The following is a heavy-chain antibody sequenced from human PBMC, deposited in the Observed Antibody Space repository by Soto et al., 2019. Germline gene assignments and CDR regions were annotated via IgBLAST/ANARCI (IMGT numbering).Heavy chain of an antibody. CDR2: INSDGSST. Sequence: EVQLVESGGGLVQPGGSLRLSCAASGFTFSSYWMHWVRQAPGKGLVWVSRINSDGSSTSYADSVKGRFTISRDNAKNPLYLQMNRLRAEDPAVYYCARAVVGACGDWGQGTLVTVSS. J-gene: IGHJ4*02. D-gene: IGHD1-26*01. CDR1: GFTFSSYW. V-gene: IGHV3-74*01. CDR3: ARAVVGACGD.